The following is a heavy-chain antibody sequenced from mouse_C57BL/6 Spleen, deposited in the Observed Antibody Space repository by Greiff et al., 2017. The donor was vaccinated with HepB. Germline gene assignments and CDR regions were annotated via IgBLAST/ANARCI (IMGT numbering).Heavy chain of an antibody. J-gene: IGHJ2*01. CDR3: TTSRNFDY. CDR2: IDPENGDT. Sequence: VQLKESGAELVRPGASVKLSCTASGFNIKDDYMHWVKQRPEQGLEWIGWIDPENGDTEYASKFQGKATITADTSSNTAYLQLSSLTSEDTAVYYCTTSRNFDYWGQGTTLTVSS. CDR1: GFNIKDDY. V-gene: IGHV14-4*01.